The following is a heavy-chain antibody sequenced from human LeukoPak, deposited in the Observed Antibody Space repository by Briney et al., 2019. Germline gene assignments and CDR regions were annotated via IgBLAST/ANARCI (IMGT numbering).Heavy chain of an antibody. J-gene: IGHJ3*02. CDR3: ARGYYDFWSGYYRISAFDI. V-gene: IGHV4-34*01. CDR1: GGSFSGYY. Sequence: SETLSLTCAVYGGSFSGYYWSWIRQPPGKGLEWIGEINHSGSTNYNPPLKSRVTISVDTSKNQFSLKLSSVTAADTSVYYCARGYYDFWSGYYRISAFDIWGQGTMVTVSS. CDR2: INHSGST. D-gene: IGHD3-3*01.